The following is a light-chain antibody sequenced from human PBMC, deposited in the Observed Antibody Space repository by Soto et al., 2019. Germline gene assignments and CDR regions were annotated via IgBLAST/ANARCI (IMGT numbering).Light chain of an antibody. CDR3: QHYHSFSII. CDR2: DSS. V-gene: IGKV1-5*01. Sequence: DIQMTQSPATLTASVGDRVTITSRASQNSSIWLAWYQQRPGRAPRRLIYDSSSLESGVPSTFSGSGSGRELSLIISNLRPDDFATYYCQHYHSFSIIFGQGTRLEIK. CDR1: QNSSIW. J-gene: IGKJ5*01.